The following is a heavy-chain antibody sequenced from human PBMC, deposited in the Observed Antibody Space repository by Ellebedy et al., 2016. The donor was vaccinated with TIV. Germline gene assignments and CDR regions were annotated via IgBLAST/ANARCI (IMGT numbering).Heavy chain of an antibody. CDR1: GGSVSNHY. D-gene: IGHD3-16*01. CDR2: IHYGGST. Sequence: MPSETLSLTCTVSGGSVSNHYWSWIRQSPGKGLEWIGYIHYGGSTTYHPSLKSRLTISIDASKNQFTLQLSSVTAADTGVYYCAREGSTTTGEDYWGQGTLVTVSS. CDR3: AREGSTTTGEDY. J-gene: IGHJ4*02. V-gene: IGHV4-59*02.